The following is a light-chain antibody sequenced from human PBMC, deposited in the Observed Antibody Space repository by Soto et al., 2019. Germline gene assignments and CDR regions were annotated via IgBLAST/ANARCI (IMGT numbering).Light chain of an antibody. Sequence: QSVLTQPPSVSGAPGQRGTISCTGSSSNIGASKDVHWYQHLPGTAPKLLIYANTNRPSGVTDRFSGSTSGTSASLTITGLQDEDEDDYCCQSYDNSLRAYVFGTGTKLTVL. CDR3: QSYDNSLRAYV. J-gene: IGLJ1*01. V-gene: IGLV1-40*01. CDR2: ANT. CDR1: SSNIGASKD.